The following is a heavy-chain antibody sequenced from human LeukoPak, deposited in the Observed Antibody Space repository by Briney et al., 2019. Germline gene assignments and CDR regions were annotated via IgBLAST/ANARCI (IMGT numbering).Heavy chain of an antibody. D-gene: IGHD3-3*01. CDR1: GGSISSSSYY. CDR3: ARDLKIPVYDFWSGYPSNWFDP. Sequence: SETLSLTCTVSGGSISSSSYYWGWIRQPPGKGLEWIGSIYYSGSTYYNPSLKSRVTISVDTSKNQFSLKLSSVTAADTAVYYCARDLKIPVYDFWSGYPSNWFDPWGQGTLVTVSS. J-gene: IGHJ5*02. CDR2: IYYSGST. V-gene: IGHV4-39*07.